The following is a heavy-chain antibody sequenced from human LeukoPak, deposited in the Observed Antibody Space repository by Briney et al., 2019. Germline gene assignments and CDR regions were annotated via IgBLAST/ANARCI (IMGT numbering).Heavy chain of an antibody. CDR2: IRYDGSNK. Sequence: GGSLRLSCAASGFTFSSYGMHWVRQAPGKGLEWVVFIRYDGSNKYYADSVKGRFTISRDNAKNSLYLQMNSLRAEDTAVYYCASLGGSGSLNRFDPWGQGTRVTVSS. J-gene: IGHJ5*02. V-gene: IGHV3-30*02. CDR1: GFTFSSYG. CDR3: ASLGGSGSLNRFDP. D-gene: IGHD3-10*01.